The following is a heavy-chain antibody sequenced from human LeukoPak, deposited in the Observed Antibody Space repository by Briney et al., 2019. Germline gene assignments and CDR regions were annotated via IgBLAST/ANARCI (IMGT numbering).Heavy chain of an antibody. J-gene: IGHJ4*02. Sequence: GESLKISCKGSGYSFTSYWTGWGRQMPGKGLGWMGIIYPGDSDTRYSPSFQGQVTISADKSISTAYLQWSSLKASDTATYYCAIPYYYGSGSYSDYWGQGTLVTVSS. CDR3: AIPYYYGSGSYSDY. V-gene: IGHV5-51*01. D-gene: IGHD3-10*01. CDR2: IYPGDSDT. CDR1: GYSFTSYW.